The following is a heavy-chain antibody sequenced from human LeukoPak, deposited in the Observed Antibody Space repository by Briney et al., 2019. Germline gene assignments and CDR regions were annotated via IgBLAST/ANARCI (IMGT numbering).Heavy chain of an antibody. CDR1: GGSISSYY. V-gene: IGHV4-59*01. CDR3: AREGRDGYNH. D-gene: IGHD5-12*01. J-gene: IGHJ5*02. CDR2: IYYSGST. Sequence: SSETLSLTCTVSGGSISSYYWSWIRQPPGKGLEWIGYIYYSGSTNYNPSLKSRVTISVDTSKNQFSLKLSSVTAADTVVYYCAREGRDGYNHWGQGTLVTVSS.